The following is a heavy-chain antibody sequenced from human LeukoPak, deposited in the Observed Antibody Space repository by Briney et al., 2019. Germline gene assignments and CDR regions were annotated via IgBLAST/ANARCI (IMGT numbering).Heavy chain of an antibody. CDR1: GYSFTTYW. CDR2: IYPGDSDS. CDR3: ARRQGCSSTSCPPDS. J-gene: IGHJ4*02. V-gene: IGHV5-51*01. Sequence: GESLKISCRGSGYSFTTYWIGWVRQMPGKGLEWMGIIYPGDSDSRYSPSFQGQVTMSADKSINTAYLQWSSLKASDTAMYYCARRQGCSSTSCPPDSWGQGTLVTVSS. D-gene: IGHD2-2*01.